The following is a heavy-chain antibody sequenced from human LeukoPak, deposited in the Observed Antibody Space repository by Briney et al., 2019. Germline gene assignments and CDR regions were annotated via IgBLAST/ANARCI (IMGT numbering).Heavy chain of an antibody. CDR2: TYYRSKWYN. V-gene: IGHV6-1*01. D-gene: IGHD2-2*01. Sequence: SQTLSLTCAISGDSVSSNSAAWNWIRQSPSRGLEWLGRTYYRSKWYNDYAVSVKSRITINPDTSKNQFSLQLNSVTPEDTAVYYCARRTVVVPAAMGPFDYWGQGTLVTVSS. J-gene: IGHJ4*02. CDR1: GDSVSSNSAA. CDR3: ARRTVVVPAAMGPFDY.